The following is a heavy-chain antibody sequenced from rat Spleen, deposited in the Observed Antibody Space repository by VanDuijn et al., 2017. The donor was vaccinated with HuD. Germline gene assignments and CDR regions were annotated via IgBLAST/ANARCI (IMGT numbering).Heavy chain of an antibody. J-gene: IGHJ3*01. V-gene: IGHV5-7*01. CDR2: ISYDGDNT. Sequence: EVQLVESGGGLVQPGRSLKLSCAASGFTFSDYNMAWVRQAPKKGLEWVATISYDGDNTYYRDSVKGRFTISRDNAKSTLYLQMDSLRSEDTATYYCARGRDWFAYWGQGALVTVSS. CDR1: GFTFSDYN. D-gene: IGHD1-11*01. CDR3: ARGRDWFAY.